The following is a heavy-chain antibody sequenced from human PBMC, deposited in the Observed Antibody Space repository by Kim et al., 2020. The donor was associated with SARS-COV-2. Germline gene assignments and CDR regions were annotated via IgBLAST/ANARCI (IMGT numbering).Heavy chain of an antibody. Sequence: SETLSLSCSVSGASLRTYYWSWIRQPPGKGLEWIGHIYYDGSTNVNPSLRSRVTISQDRSKNQFSLRLTSVAAADTAVYYCARQRRRDDDYWSGIEAYHFDFWGQGILVSVSS. CDR3: ARQRRRDDDYWSGIEAYHFDF. CDR2: IYYDGST. V-gene: IGHV4-59*08. J-gene: IGHJ4*02. D-gene: IGHD3-3*01. CDR1: GASLRTYY.